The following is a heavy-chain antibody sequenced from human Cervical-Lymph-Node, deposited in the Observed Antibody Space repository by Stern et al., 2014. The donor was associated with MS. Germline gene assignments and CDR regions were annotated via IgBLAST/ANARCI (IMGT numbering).Heavy chain of an antibody. J-gene: IGHJ6*02. V-gene: IGHV1-2*02. CDR3: ARDQRGITIFGVVTDYYYLGMDV. D-gene: IGHD3-3*01. CDR2: INPNTGGT. CDR1: GYIFTRYY. Sequence: QLVQSGAEVKKPGASVKVSCKTSGYIFTRYYIHWVRQAPGQGLEWMAWINPNTGGTKYAQKFQGRVTMSRDTSISTAYVELSSLTSDDTAVYYCARDQRGITIFGVVTDYYYLGMDVWGQGTTVTVSS.